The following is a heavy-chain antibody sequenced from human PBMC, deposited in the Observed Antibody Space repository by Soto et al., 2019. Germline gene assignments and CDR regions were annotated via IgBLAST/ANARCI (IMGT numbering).Heavy chain of an antibody. Sequence: VGSLRLSCAASGFTFSSYAMSWVRQAPGKGLEWVSAISGSGGSTYYADSVKGRFTISRDNSKNTLYLQMNSLRAEDTAVYYCAKGGSSWSRFDYWGQGTLVTVSS. D-gene: IGHD6-13*01. CDR3: AKGGSSWSRFDY. V-gene: IGHV3-23*01. CDR2: ISGSGGST. CDR1: GFTFSSYA. J-gene: IGHJ4*02.